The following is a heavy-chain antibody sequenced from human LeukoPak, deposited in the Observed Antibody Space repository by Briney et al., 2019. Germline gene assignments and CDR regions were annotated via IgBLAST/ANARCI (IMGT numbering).Heavy chain of an antibody. D-gene: IGHD3-22*01. CDR2: ISYDGSNK. J-gene: IGHJ3*02. CDR1: GFTFSSYG. Sequence: GGSLRLSCAASGFTFSSYGMHWVRQAPGKGLEWVAVISYDGSNKYYADSVKGRFTISRDNSKNTLYLQMNSLRAEDTAVYYCARADYYDSSGRDENAFDIWGQGTMVTVSS. V-gene: IGHV3-30*03. CDR3: ARADYYDSSGRDENAFDI.